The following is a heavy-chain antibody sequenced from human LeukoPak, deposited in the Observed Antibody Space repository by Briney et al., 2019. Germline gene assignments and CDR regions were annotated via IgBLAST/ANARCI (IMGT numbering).Heavy chain of an antibody. J-gene: IGHJ6*02. CDR1: GDSVSSNSAA. Sequence: SQTLSLTCAISGDSVSSNSAAWNWIRQSPSRGLEWLGRSYYRSKWYNDYAVPVKSRITINPDTSKNQFSLQLNSVTPEDTAVYYCARDRIPGGSTSNRGYYGMDVWGQGTTVTVSS. CDR3: ARDRIPGGSTSNRGYYGMDV. D-gene: IGHD2-21*01. V-gene: IGHV6-1*01. CDR2: SYYRSKWYN.